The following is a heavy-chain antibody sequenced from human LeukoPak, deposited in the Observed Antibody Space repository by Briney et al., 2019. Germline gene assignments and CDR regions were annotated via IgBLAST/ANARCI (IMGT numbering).Heavy chain of an antibody. D-gene: IGHD6-6*01. CDR3: AGGYSSSWPDY. CDR1: GGSISTYY. CDR2: IYYSGST. J-gene: IGHJ4*02. Sequence: SETLSLTCSVSGGSISTYYWSWIRQPPGKGLEWIGYIYYSGSTNYNPSLKSRVTISVDTSKNQFSLKLSSVTAADTAVYYCAGGYSSSWPDYWGQGTLVTVSS. V-gene: IGHV4-59*01.